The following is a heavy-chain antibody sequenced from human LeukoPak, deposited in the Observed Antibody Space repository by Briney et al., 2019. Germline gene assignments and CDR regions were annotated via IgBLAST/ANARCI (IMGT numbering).Heavy chain of an antibody. CDR2: ISSSSSYI. V-gene: IGHV3-21*01. Sequence: WGSLRLSCAASGFTFSSYSMNWVRQAPGKGLAWVSSISSSSSYIYYADSVKGRFTISRDNAKNSLYLQMNSLRAEDTAVYYCASSSSGTSGYFPNSAFDIWGQGTMVTVSS. D-gene: IGHD3-22*01. CDR3: ASSSSGTSGYFPNSAFDI. J-gene: IGHJ3*02. CDR1: GFTFSSYS.